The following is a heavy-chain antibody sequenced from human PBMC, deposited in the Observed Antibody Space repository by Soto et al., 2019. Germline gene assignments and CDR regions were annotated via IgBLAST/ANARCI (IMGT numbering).Heavy chain of an antibody. CDR1: GLTFGSYA. CDR2: ITDTGGST. J-gene: IGHJ2*01. D-gene: IGHD4-17*01. Sequence: GGSLRLSCVASGLTFGSYAMSWVRQAPGKGLEWVSSITDTGGSTHYADSVKGRFIISRDYLKRTVFLEMNSLRPEDTATYYCAKARNPVTTYFDLWGRGTLVTVSS. CDR3: AKARNPVTTYFDL. V-gene: IGHV3-23*01.